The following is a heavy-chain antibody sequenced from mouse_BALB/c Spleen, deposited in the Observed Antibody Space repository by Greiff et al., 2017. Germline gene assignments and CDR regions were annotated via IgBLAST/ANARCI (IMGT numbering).Heavy chain of an antibody. J-gene: IGHJ3*01. CDR1: GFDFSRYW. D-gene: IGHD1-1*02. CDR3: AQLGYNNGSISWVAL. V-gene: IGHV4-1*02. CDR2: INPDSSTI. Sequence: EVQLVESGGGLVQPGGSLKLSCAASGFDFSRYWMSWVRQAPGKGLEWIGEINPDSSTINYTPSLKDKFIISRDNAKNTLYLQMSKVRSEDTALYYCAQLGYNNGSISWVALCGQRALCSVSA.